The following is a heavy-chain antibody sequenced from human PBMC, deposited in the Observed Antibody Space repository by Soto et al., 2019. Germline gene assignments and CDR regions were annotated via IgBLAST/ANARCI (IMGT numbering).Heavy chain of an antibody. CDR1: GYTFTSYA. D-gene: IGHD3-22*01. Sequence: ASVKVSCKASGYTFTSYAMHWVRQAPGQRLEWMGWINAGNGNTKYSQKFQGRVTITADKSTSTAYMELSSLRSEDTAVYYCARDFLRYYYDSSGYYFGSAFDIWGQGTMVTVSS. CDR3: ARDFLRYYYDSSGYYFGSAFDI. CDR2: INAGNGNT. V-gene: IGHV1-3*01. J-gene: IGHJ3*02.